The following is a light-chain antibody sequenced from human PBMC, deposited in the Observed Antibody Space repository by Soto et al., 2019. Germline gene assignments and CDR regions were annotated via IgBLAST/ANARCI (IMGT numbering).Light chain of an antibody. V-gene: IGLV2-14*03. Sequence: QSVLTQPASVSGSPGQSITISCTGTSSDVSGYNYVSWYQHHPGKAPKLIIYDVTNRPSGVSNPFSGSKSGNTASLTISGLQPEVEADYYCSSYTTSNTRQIVFGTGTKVTVL. CDR2: DVT. CDR1: SSDVSGYNY. CDR3: SSYTTSNTRQIV. J-gene: IGLJ1*01.